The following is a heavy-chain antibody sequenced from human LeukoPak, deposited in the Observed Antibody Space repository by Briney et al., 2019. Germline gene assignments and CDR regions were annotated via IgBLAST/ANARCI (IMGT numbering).Heavy chain of an antibody. D-gene: IGHD3-22*01. J-gene: IGHJ5*02. V-gene: IGHV4-4*07. CDR2: IYTSERT. CDR1: GVSISSYF. CDR3: ARDADYYSPFFDP. Sequence: PSETLSLTCIVSGVSISSYFWSWIRQPAGKGLEWIGRIYTSERTNYNPSLQNRATMPVDTPKNQCSLKLTSLTAADTAVYYCARDADYYSPFFDPWGQGTLVTVSS.